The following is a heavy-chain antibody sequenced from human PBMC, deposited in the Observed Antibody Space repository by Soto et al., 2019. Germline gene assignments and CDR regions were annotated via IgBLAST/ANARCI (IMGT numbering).Heavy chain of an antibody. V-gene: IGHV6-1*01. Sequence: SQALSLTCVISGDSVSSSSVAWNWVRQSPSRGLEWLGRTYYRSRWYSDFAVSVRGRIVINADTSKNQFSLQLNSVTPEDTAVYFCARSEEDSDYYYYGLDVWGQGTTVTFS. D-gene: IGHD2-15*01. CDR1: GDSVSSSSVA. J-gene: IGHJ6*02. CDR3: ARSEEDSDYYYYGLDV. CDR2: TYYRSRWYS.